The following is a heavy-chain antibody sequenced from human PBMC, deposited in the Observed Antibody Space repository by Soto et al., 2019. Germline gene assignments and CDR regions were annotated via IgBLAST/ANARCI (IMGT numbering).Heavy chain of an antibody. D-gene: IGHD3-9*01. Sequence: PSETLSLTCTVSGGSISSGGYYWSWIRQHPGTGLEWIGHISYTGSTNYKPSLKSRVTISVDKSKNQFSLKLTSVTAADTAVYYCARHPIRYYDVLTGQIVYPEFNWVDPWGHGILVTVSS. CDR1: GGSISSGGYY. CDR3: ARHPIRYYDVLTGQIVYPEFNWVDP. J-gene: IGHJ5*02. CDR2: ISYTGST. V-gene: IGHV4-61*05.